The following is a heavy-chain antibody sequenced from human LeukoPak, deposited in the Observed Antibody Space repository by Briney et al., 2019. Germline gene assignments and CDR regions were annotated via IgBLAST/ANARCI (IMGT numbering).Heavy chain of an antibody. D-gene: IGHD3-10*01. V-gene: IGHV3-49*03. CDR3: SRVSNHYFSGNYYPDY. Sequence: AGGSLRLSCTASGFRFGEYAFGWFRQAPGKGLEWVSFIRSKTYGGTTEYATSVKDRFTFSRDDSKSIVYLQLNSLKPEDTAVYYCSRVSNHYFSGNYYPDYWGQGTLVTVSS. CDR2: IRSKTYGGTT. CDR1: GFRFGEYA. J-gene: IGHJ4*02.